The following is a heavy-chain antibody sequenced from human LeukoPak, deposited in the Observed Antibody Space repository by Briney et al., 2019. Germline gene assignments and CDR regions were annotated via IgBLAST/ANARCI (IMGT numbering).Heavy chain of an antibody. CDR2: IRSKAYGGTT. CDR3: TRWYCGGDCYYYYYYMDV. J-gene: IGHJ6*03. V-gene: IGHV3-49*04. D-gene: IGHD2-21*02. CDR1: GFTFGDYA. Sequence: GRSLRLSCTASGFTFGDYAMSWVRQAPGKGLEWVGFIRSKAYGGTTEYAASVKGRFTISRDDSKSIAYLQMNSLKTEDTAVYYCTRWYCGGDCYYYYYYMDVWGKGTTVTISS.